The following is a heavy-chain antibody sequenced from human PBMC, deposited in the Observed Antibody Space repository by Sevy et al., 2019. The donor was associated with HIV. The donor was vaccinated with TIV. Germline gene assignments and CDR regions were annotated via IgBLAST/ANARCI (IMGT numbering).Heavy chain of an antibody. CDR2: SVSKINGGIV. V-gene: IGHV3-15*04. J-gene: IGHJ5*02. CDR3: TTILGGSTGS. Sequence: GGSLRLSCAASGFTFNSAYMNWVRQAPGKGLEWVGRSVSKINGGIVNYAAPVKGRFIISRDDSKNTLFLQMNTLRIEDTAMYYCTTILGGSTGSWGQGTQVTVSS. D-gene: IGHD3-16*01. CDR1: GFTFNSAY.